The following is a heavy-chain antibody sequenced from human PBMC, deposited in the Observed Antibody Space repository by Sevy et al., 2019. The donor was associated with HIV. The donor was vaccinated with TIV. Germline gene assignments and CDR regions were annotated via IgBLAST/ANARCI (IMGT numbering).Heavy chain of an antibody. V-gene: IGHV3-7*01. Sequence: GGSLRLSCAASGFSLNSYWMSWVRQAPGKGGEWVANIKQDGSVKYYVDSGKGRFPIPRDNAGNLLYLQMNSLRAEDTALYYCVRAIAADGSFWGQGTLVTVSS. CDR3: VRAIAADGSF. CDR1: GFSLNSYW. CDR2: IKQDGSVK. J-gene: IGHJ4*02. D-gene: IGHD6-13*01.